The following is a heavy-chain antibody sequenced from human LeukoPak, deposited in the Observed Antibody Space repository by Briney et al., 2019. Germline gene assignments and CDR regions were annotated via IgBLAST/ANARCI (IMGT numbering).Heavy chain of an antibody. J-gene: IGHJ4*02. CDR3: ARDVGRSYDLDY. Sequence: PGASVKVSCKASGYTFTGYYMHWVRQAPGQGLEWMGWISAYNGNTDYAQSLQGRVTMTIDTSTSTVYMELRSLRSDGTAVYYCARDVGRSYDLDYWGQGTLVTVSS. V-gene: IGHV1-18*04. D-gene: IGHD3-16*01. CDR2: ISAYNGNT. CDR1: GYTFTGYY.